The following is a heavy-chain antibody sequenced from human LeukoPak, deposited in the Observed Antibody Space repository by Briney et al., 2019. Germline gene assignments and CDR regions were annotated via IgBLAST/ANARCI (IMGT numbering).Heavy chain of an antibody. D-gene: IGHD2-8*01. J-gene: IGHJ4*02. V-gene: IGHV1-46*01. CDR2: INPSGGST. CDR3: ARALVGYCTNGVCRDY. Sequence: ASVKVSCKASGYTFTSYYMHWVRQAPGQGLEWMGIINPSGGSTSYAQKFQGRVTMTRDTSTSTVYMELSSLRSEDTAVYYCARALVGYCTNGVCRDYWGQGTLVTVSS. CDR1: GYTFTSYY.